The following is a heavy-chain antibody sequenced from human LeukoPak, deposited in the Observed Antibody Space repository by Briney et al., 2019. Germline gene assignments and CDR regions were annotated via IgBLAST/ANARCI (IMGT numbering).Heavy chain of an antibody. CDR1: GFTFSIYW. V-gene: IGHV3-7*04. Sequence: PGGSLRLSCAASGFTFSIYWMSWVRQAPGKGLEWVANIKQDGSEKYYVDSVEGRFTISRDNAKNSLYLQMNSLRAEDTAVYYCARDVGYSSSWYMNYWGQGTLVTVSS. CDR2: IKQDGSEK. CDR3: ARDVGYSSSWYMNY. J-gene: IGHJ4*02. D-gene: IGHD6-13*01.